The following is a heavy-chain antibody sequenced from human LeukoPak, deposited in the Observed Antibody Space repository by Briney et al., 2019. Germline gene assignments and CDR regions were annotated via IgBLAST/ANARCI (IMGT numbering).Heavy chain of an antibody. Sequence: SETLSLTCAVYGGSFSGYYWSWIRQPPGKGLEWIGEINHSGGTNYNPSLKSRVTISVDTSKNQFSLKLSSVTAADTAVYYCARRHSSTPYYYMDVWGKGTTVTISS. CDR1: GGSFSGYY. V-gene: IGHV4-34*01. D-gene: IGHD6-13*01. J-gene: IGHJ6*03. CDR3: ARRHSSTPYYYMDV. CDR2: INHSGGT.